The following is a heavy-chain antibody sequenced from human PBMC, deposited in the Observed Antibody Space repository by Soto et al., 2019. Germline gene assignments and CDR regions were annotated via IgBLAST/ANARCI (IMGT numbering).Heavy chain of an antibody. D-gene: IGHD7-27*01. CDR1: GFTFSIYA. J-gene: IGHJ4*02. CDR3: VRDLLGSGGHFDY. CDR2: IWYDGSNT. Sequence: PGGSLRLSCAASGFTFSIYAMSWVRQAPGKGLEWVAHIWYDGSNTYYADSVKGRFTISRDNSRNTVYLQMNSLRAEDTAVYHCVRDLLGSGGHFDYWGQGTPVTVSS. V-gene: IGHV3-33*08.